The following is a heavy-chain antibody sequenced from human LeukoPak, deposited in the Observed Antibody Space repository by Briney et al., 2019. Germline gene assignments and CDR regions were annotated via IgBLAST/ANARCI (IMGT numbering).Heavy chain of an antibody. Sequence: SETLSLTCTVSGSSITTYTHWGWIRQPPGKGLEWMGTISHSGSTNYNPSLKSRVTMSVDTSKNQFSLKLNSVTATDTAVYYCASAFSAYDPFDSWGQGTLVTVSS. CDR1: GSSITTYTH. D-gene: IGHD5-12*01. CDR3: ASAFSAYDPFDS. CDR2: ISHSGST. J-gene: IGHJ4*02. V-gene: IGHV4-38-2*02.